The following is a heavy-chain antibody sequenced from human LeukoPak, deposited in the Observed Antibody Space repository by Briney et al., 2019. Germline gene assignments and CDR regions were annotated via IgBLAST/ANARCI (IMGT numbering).Heavy chain of an antibody. CDR2: INPSGGST. J-gene: IGHJ4*02. V-gene: IGHV1-46*01. Sequence: ASVKVSCEASGYTFTGYYMHWVRQAPGQGLEWMGIINPSGGSTSYAQKFQGRVTMTRDTSTSTVYMKLSSLRSEDTAVYYCARDQPDYGDFNYWGQGTLVTVSS. CDR3: ARDQPDYGDFNY. D-gene: IGHD4-17*01. CDR1: GYTFTGYY.